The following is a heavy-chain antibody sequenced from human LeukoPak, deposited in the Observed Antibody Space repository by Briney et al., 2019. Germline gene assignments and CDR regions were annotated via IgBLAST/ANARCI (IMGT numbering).Heavy chain of an antibody. CDR3: ANSPKSDY. J-gene: IGHJ4*02. Sequence: TGGSLRLSCAASGLTLSSYGMSWFRQAPGKGLEWLSAISGSGGSTYYADSVQGRFTISRDNSKNTLYLQMSSLRAEGTAVYYCANSPKSDYWGQGTLVTVSS. CDR1: GLTLSSYG. V-gene: IGHV3-23*01. CDR2: ISGSGGST.